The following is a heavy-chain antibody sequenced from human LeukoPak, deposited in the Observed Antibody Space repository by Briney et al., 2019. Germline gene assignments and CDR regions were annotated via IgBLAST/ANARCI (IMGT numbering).Heavy chain of an antibody. J-gene: IGHJ4*02. CDR2: INHSGST. D-gene: IGHD6-6*01. V-gene: IGHV4-34*01. CDR3: ATSNPLDY. CDR1: GGSFSGYY. Sequence: ASETLSLTCAVYGGSFSGYYWSWIRQPPGKGLEWIGEINHSGSTNYNPSLKSRVTISVDTSKNQFSLKLSSVTAADTAVYYCATSNPLDYWGQGTLVTVSS.